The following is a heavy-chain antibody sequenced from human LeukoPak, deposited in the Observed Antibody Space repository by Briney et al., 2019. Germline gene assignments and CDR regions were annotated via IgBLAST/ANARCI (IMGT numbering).Heavy chain of an antibody. Sequence: ASVKVSCKXSGYTFTGYYMHWVRQAPGQGLEWMGRINPNSGGTNYSQKFQGGVTMTRDTSISTAYMELSRLRSDDTAVYYCARGVAAAGTNWFDPWGQGTLVTVSS. D-gene: IGHD6-13*01. CDR1: GYTFTGYY. CDR2: INPNSGGT. J-gene: IGHJ5*02. V-gene: IGHV1-2*06. CDR3: ARGVAAAGTNWFDP.